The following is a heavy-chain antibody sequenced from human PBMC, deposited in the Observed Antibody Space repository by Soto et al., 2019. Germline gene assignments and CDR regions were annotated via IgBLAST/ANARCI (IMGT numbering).Heavy chain of an antibody. CDR1: GXTLSSYS. CDR3: ARGSGISVLRFLEWRPRISSWFDP. CDR2: ISYDGSNK. Sequence: GSLRLSCAASGXTLSSYSMHWVRQAPGKGLEWVAFISYDGSNKYYADSVKGRFTIYRYNSKNTLYLQMNSLRAEDTAVYYFARGSGISVLRFLEWRPRISSWFDPWGQGTLGTVSS. V-gene: IGHV3-30-3*01. D-gene: IGHD3-3*01. J-gene: IGHJ5*02.